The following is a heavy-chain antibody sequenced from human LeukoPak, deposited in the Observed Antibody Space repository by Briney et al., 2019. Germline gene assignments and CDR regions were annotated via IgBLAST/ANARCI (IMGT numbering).Heavy chain of an antibody. CDR2: IYYSGST. J-gene: IGHJ4*02. D-gene: IGHD5/OR15-5a*01. Sequence: PSETLSLTCTVSGGSISSYYWSWIRQPPGKGLEWIGYIYYSGSTNYNPSLKSRVTISVDTSKNQFSLKLSSVTAADTAVYYCARGQCLRGNDFDYWGQGTLVTVSS. V-gene: IGHV4-59*08. CDR1: GGSISSYY. CDR3: ARGQCLRGNDFDY.